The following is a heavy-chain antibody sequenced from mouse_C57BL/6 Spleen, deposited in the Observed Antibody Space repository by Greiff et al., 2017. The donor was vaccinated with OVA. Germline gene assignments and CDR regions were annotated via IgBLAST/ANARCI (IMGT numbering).Heavy chain of an antibody. CDR2: IDPENGDT. CDR1: GFNIKDDY. V-gene: IGHV14-4*01. D-gene: IGHD2-2*01. Sequence: EVQLQQSGAELVRPGASVKLSCTASGFNIKDDYMHWVKQRPEQGLEWIGWIDPENGDTEYASKFQGKATITADTSSNTAYLQLSSLTSEDTAVYYCTTGGYGYDYWGQGTTLTVSS. CDR3: TTGGYGYDY. J-gene: IGHJ2*01.